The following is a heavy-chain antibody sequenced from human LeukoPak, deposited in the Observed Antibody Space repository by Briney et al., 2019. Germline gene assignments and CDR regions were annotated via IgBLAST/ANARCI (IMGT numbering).Heavy chain of an antibody. CDR3: ARESGSMRWFDP. CDR1: GGSISGYY. Sequence: SETLSLACTVSGGSISGYYWSWIRQPAGKGLEWIGRMSTSGNSNYIPSLVSRVTMSVDTSKNQFSLNLSSVTAADTAVYYCARESGSMRWFDPWGQGTLVTVSS. D-gene: IGHD6-25*01. CDR2: MSTSGNS. J-gene: IGHJ5*02. V-gene: IGHV4-4*07.